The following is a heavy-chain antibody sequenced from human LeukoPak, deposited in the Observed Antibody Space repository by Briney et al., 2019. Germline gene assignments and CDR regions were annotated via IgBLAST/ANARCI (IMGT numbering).Heavy chain of an antibody. V-gene: IGHV3-30-3*01. CDR2: ISYDGSNK. Sequence: GGSLRLSCAASGFTFSSSAMHWVRQAPGKGLEWVAVISYDGSNKYYADSVKGRFTISRDTAKNSLCLQMDSLRPEDAAVYYCARDSGYSNSWYDFDYWGQGILVTVSS. CDR3: ARDSGYSNSWYDFDY. J-gene: IGHJ4*02. CDR1: GFTFSSSA. D-gene: IGHD6-13*01.